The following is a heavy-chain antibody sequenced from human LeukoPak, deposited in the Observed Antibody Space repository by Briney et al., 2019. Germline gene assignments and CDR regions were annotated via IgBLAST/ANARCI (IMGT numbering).Heavy chain of an antibody. V-gene: IGHV5-51*01. Sequence: SGESLKIPCKSSGYNFTSYWIGWVRQMPGKGLEWLGILYPGDSDTRYSPPFQGQVTISADKSISTAYLQWSSLQASDTAIYYCARGYYGSSGFDYWGQGTLVTVSS. CDR2: LYPGDSDT. CDR3: ARGYYGSSGFDY. J-gene: IGHJ4*02. CDR1: GYNFTSYW. D-gene: IGHD3-10*01.